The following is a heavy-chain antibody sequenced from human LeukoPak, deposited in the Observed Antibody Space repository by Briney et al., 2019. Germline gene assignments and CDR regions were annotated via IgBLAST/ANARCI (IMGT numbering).Heavy chain of an antibody. D-gene: IGHD6-19*01. CDR3: AGRLQWLSFDS. V-gene: IGHV4-59*01. Sequence: PSETLSLTCTISGGSIRSYYWSWIRQPPGKGLEWIGYVYHSGTTNYNPSLKSRVSISVDTSKNHFSLRLNSVTAADTAVYYCAGRLQWLSFDSWGQGTLVTVSS. CDR1: GGSIRSYY. CDR2: VYHSGTT. J-gene: IGHJ4*02.